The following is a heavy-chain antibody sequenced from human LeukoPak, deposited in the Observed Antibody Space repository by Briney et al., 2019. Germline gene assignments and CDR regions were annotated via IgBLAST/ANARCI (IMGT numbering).Heavy chain of an antibody. Sequence: ASVKVSCKASGYTFTSYGISWVRQAPGQGLEWMGWISAYNGNTNYARNLQGRVTMTTDTSTSTAYMELRSLRSDDTAVYYCARSSSTWHTWYFDLRGRGTLVTVSS. CDR2: ISAYNGNT. V-gene: IGHV1-18*01. J-gene: IGHJ2*01. D-gene: IGHD6-13*01. CDR1: GYTFTSYG. CDR3: ARSSSTWHTWYFDL.